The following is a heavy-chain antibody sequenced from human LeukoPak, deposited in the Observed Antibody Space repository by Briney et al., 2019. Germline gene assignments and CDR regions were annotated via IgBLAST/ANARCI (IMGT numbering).Heavy chain of an antibody. D-gene: IGHD1-26*01. CDR1: GGSISSGSYY. Sequence: SETLSLTCTVSGGSISSGSYYWSWNRQPAGKGLEWIGRIYTSGSTNYNPSLKSRVTISVDTSKNQFSLKLSSVTAADTAVYYCARRRVGVTDFDYWGQGTLVTVSS. J-gene: IGHJ4*02. CDR3: ARRRVGVTDFDY. V-gene: IGHV4-61*02. CDR2: IYTSGST.